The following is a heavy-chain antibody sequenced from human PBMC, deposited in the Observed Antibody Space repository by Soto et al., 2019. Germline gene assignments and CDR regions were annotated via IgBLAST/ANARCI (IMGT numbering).Heavy chain of an antibody. CDR3: AREAVGYYDILTGYYNWFDP. Sequence: RLSCAACGFTVSSYAMQCVRRAPGKGLEWVAVISYDGSNKYYADSVKGRFTISRDNSKNTLYLQMNSLRAEDTAVYYCAREAVGYYDILTGYYNWFDPSGQGTLVTVSS. CDR1: GFTVSSYA. J-gene: IGHJ5*02. D-gene: IGHD3-9*01. V-gene: IGHV3-30-3*01. CDR2: ISYDGSNK.